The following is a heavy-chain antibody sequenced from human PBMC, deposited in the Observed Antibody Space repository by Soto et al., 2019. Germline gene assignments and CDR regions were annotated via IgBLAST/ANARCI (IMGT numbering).Heavy chain of an antibody. J-gene: IGHJ6*02. CDR2: VYNTGGH. CDR3: VRQGSGSLRGVVAV. CDR1: SGPSSSHN. Sequence: QVQLQQSGPGLVKPSETLSLTCTVSSGPSSSHNWGWIRQSPGRGLEWIGYVYNTGGHSYNPSRKSRVTLSAHTASSDISLSLSFVTAAVTAIYYGVRQGSGSLRGVVAVWGQGTAVSVSS. D-gene: IGHD1-26*01. V-gene: IGHV4-59*08.